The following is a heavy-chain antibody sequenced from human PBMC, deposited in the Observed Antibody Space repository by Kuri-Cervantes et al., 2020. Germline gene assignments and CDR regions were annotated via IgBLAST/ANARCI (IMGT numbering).Heavy chain of an antibody. Sequence: LRLSCIVSGDSINSGAYYWSWIRQPPGKGLEWIGYIYYTGSTYYNPSLESRVTISEVTSKNQFSLKLRSVTAADTAVYYCVRSRDMGCGGDCYPVGAFDIWGQGTKVTVSS. D-gene: IGHD2-21*02. J-gene: IGHJ3*02. CDR3: VRSRDMGCGGDCYPVGAFDI. V-gene: IGHV4-30-4*08. CDR1: GDSINSGAYY. CDR2: IYYTGST.